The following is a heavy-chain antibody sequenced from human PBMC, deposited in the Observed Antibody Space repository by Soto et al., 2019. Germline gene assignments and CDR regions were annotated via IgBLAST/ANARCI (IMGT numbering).Heavy chain of an antibody. J-gene: IGHJ6*02. CDR3: ARDGPYYDILSGYMNYYYYGMDV. D-gene: IGHD3-9*01. V-gene: IGHV1-18*01. CDR1: GYTFTSYG. CDR2: ISAYNGNT. Sequence: QVQLVQSGAEVKKPGASVKVSCKASGYTFTSYGISWVRQAPGQGLEWMGWISAYNGNTNYAQKLKGRVTMTTDTSTSTAYMVLRSLRSDDTAVYYCARDGPYYDILSGYMNYYYYGMDVWGQGTTVTVSS.